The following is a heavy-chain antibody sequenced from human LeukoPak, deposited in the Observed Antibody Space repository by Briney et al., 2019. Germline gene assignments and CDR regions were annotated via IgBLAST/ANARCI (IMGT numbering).Heavy chain of an antibody. CDR2: ISGSGGST. CDR3: AKSLVAGPQKWFDP. D-gene: IGHD6-19*01. J-gene: IGHJ5*02. Sequence: GGSLRLSCAASGFTFGSYAMSWVRQAPGKGLEWVSAISGSGGSTYYADSVKGRFTISRDNSKNTLYLQMNSLRAEDTAVYYCAKSLVAGPQKWFDPWGQGTLVTVSS. V-gene: IGHV3-23*01. CDR1: GFTFGSYA.